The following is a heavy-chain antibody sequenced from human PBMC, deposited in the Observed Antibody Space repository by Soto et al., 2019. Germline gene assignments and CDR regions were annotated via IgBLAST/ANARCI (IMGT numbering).Heavy chain of an antibody. Sequence: VGSLRLSCAASGFTFSSYGMHWVRQAPGKGLEWVAVISYDGSNKYYADSVKGRFTISRDNSKNTLYLQMNSLRAEDTAVYYCAKDLPAYCGGDCYEPFDYWGQGTLVTVSS. CDR1: GFTFSSYG. CDR2: ISYDGSNK. J-gene: IGHJ4*02. D-gene: IGHD2-21*02. V-gene: IGHV3-30*18. CDR3: AKDLPAYCGGDCYEPFDY.